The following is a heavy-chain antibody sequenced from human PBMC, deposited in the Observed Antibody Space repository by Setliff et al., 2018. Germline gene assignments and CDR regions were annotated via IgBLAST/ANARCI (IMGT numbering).Heavy chain of an antibody. D-gene: IGHD1-26*01. CDR1: GGSISSGGYY. CDR3: ARDRRIVGARHAFDI. Sequence: SETLSLTCTVSGGSISSGGYYWSWIRQHPGKGLEWIGYIYYSGSTYYNPSLESRVTISVDTSKNQFSLKLSSVTAADTAVYYCARDRRIVGARHAFDIWGQGTMVTV. CDR2: IYYSGST. J-gene: IGHJ3*02. V-gene: IGHV4-31*03.